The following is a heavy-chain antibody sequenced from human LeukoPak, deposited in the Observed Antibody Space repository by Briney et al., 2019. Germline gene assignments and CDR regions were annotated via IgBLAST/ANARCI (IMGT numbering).Heavy chain of an antibody. Sequence: GGSLRLSCAASGFTFDDHALHWVRQAPGKGLEWVSVISGDGGWTYYADSVKGRFTVSRDNSKNSLYLQMDSLRTEDTAWYYCAKDMAYNYDSRIDYWGQGTLVTVSS. J-gene: IGHJ4*02. D-gene: IGHD3-22*01. V-gene: IGHV3-43*02. CDR1: GFTFDDHA. CDR2: ISGDGGWT. CDR3: AKDMAYNYDSRIDY.